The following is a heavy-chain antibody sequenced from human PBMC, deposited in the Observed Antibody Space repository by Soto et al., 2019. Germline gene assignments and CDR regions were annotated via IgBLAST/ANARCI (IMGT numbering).Heavy chain of an antibody. J-gene: IGHJ4*02. CDR3: ARSGDNYNVLDY. Sequence: EAQLMESGGRIIRPGGNLRLSCAASGLNLRGYWMHWVRQAPGEGLIWVSRVNTDGTDTLYADSVKGRFTISRDNAKDTVYLEMTGLRDDDTGVYYCARSGDNYNVLDYWGQGTPVTVSS. CDR2: VNTDGTDT. CDR1: GLNLRGYW. D-gene: IGHD3-10*02. V-gene: IGHV3-74*03.